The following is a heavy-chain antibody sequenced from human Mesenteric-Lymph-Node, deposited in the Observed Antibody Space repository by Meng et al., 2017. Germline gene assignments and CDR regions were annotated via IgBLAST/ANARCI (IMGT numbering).Heavy chain of an antibody. CDR3: ARVGQWLPIDY. V-gene: IGHV4-4*02. CDR1: GDSISSDIW. CDR2: VYHRGDT. J-gene: IGHJ4*02. D-gene: IGHD6-19*01. Sequence: VQLQEPGPGLVKPSGTLSLTCTVSGDSISSDIWWSWVRQPPGKGLEWIGEVYHRGDTNYNPSLKSRVDISVDKSKNQFYLSLSSVTAADTAVYYCARVGQWLPIDYWGQGTLVTVSS.